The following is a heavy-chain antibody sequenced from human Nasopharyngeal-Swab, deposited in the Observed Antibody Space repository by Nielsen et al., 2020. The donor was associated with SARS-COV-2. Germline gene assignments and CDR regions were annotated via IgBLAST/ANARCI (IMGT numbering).Heavy chain of an antibody. CDR3: ARSPSGWWGLIDF. J-gene: IGHJ4*02. D-gene: IGHD6-19*01. CDR2: VYSTGST. Sequence: SETLSLTCTVSGGSISDYFWSWIRQPTGKGLEWIGYVYSTGSTDYNPSLQRRLTISVDTSKNQFSLKLSSVTAGDTAVYYCARSPSGWWGLIDFWGQGTLVTVSS. V-gene: IGHV4-59*01. CDR1: GGSISDYF.